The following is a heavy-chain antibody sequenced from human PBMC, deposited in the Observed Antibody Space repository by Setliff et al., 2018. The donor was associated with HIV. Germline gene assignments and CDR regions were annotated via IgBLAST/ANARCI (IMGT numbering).Heavy chain of an antibody. D-gene: IGHD1-1*01. Sequence: SETLSLTCTVSGASISSHYWSWIRQPPGKGLEWIGYIYYSGSSKNTPSLKSRVTISVDTPKNEFSLKLSSMTAADTAVYYCARGPTRFYFDYWGQGTLVTVSS. V-gene: IGHV4-59*11. J-gene: IGHJ4*02. CDR1: GASISSHY. CDR2: IYYSGSS. CDR3: ARGPTRFYFDY.